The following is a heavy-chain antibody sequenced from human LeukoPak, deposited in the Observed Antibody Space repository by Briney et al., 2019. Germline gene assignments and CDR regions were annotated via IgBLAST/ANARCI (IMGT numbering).Heavy chain of an antibody. CDR3: ARTSSTTVVTSH. CDR2: INPNSGDT. J-gene: IGHJ4*02. CDR1: GYTFTGYY. Sequence: ASVKVSCKASGYTFTGYYMHWVRQAPGQGLECMGWINPNSGDTYYAQKFQGRVTMTRDTSISTAYMELRSLRSDDTAMYYCARTSSTTVVTSHWGQGTLVTVSS. D-gene: IGHD4-23*01. V-gene: IGHV1-2*02.